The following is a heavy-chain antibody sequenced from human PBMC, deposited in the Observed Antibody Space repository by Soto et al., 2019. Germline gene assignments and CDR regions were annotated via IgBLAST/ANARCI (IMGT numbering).Heavy chain of an antibody. V-gene: IGHV3-30*18. D-gene: IGHD1-26*01. J-gene: IGHJ4*02. CDR3: AKDFTVGAAEYSFDY. Sequence: QVQVVESGGGVVQPGRSLRLACAASGFTFSTYGMHWVRQAPGKGLEWVAVISNDGRNKYHTDSVKGRFTISRDNSKNTLYLQMNSLRAEDTAVYYCAKDFTVGAAEYSFDYWGQGTLVTVSS. CDR1: GFTFSTYG. CDR2: ISNDGRNK.